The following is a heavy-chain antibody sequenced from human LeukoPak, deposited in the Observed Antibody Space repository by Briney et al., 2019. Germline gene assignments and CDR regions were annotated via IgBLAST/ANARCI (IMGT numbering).Heavy chain of an antibody. CDR3: ASSRGYYDSSGYYTGEGYFDY. CDR1: GGTFSSYA. Sequence: SVKVSCKASGGTFSSYAISWVRQAPGQGLEWMERIIPILGIANYAQKFQGRVTITADKSTSTAYMELSSLRSEDTAVYYCASSRGYYDSSGYYTGEGYFDYWGQGTLVTVSS. D-gene: IGHD3-22*01. J-gene: IGHJ4*02. V-gene: IGHV1-69*04. CDR2: IIPILGIA.